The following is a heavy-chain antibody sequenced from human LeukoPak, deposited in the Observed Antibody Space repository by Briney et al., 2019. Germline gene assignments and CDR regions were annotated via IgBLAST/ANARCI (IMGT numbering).Heavy chain of an antibody. Sequence: GGSLRLSCAASGFTFINAWMAWVRQAPGKGLEWVANIKQDGSEKYYVDSVKGRFTISRDNAKNSLYLQMNSLRAEDAAVYYCARDGERSGYSSGWYVERFDYWGQGTLVTVSS. V-gene: IGHV3-7*01. CDR1: GFTFINAW. J-gene: IGHJ4*02. CDR2: IKQDGSEK. CDR3: ARDGERSGYSSGWYVERFDY. D-gene: IGHD6-19*01.